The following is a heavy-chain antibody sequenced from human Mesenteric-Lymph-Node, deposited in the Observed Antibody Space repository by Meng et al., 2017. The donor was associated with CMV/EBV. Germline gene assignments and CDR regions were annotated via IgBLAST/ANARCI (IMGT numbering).Heavy chain of an antibody. D-gene: IGHD6-6*01. V-gene: IGHV3-30-3*01. CDR3: AAEYQFLNTPYFEY. CDR2: ISYDGATK. Sequence: SCKASGYTFTGYYMHWVRQAPGKGLEWVSLISYDGATKNYADSVKGRVTISRDNSKNTVYLQLDNLRADDTAVYYCAAEYQFLNTPYFEYWGQGTLVTVSS. J-gene: IGHJ4*02. CDR1: GYTFTGYY.